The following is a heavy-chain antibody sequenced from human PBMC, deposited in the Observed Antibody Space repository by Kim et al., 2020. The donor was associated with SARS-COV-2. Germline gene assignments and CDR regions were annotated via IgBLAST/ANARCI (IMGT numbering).Heavy chain of an antibody. Sequence: ASVKVSCKASGYTFSNFVLHWVRQAPGQRLEWMVWINPGNGDTKFSEKFQARVTLTFDTSATTAYMELSSLLSEDTAEYFCVRDFRKHNSHWYGFDYWGQRTQVAVSS. D-gene: IGHD4-4*01. CDR2: INPGNGDT. CDR1: GYTFSNFV. CDR3: VRDFRKHNSHWYGFDY. V-gene: IGHV1-3*01. J-gene: IGHJ4*02.